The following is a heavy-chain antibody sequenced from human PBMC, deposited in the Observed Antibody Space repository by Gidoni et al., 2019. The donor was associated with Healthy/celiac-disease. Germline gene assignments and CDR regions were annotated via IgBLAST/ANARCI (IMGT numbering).Heavy chain of an antibody. CDR2: IIPILGIA. CDR3: AVDSTYCGGDCEGY. J-gene: IGHJ4*02. D-gene: IGHD2-21*02. V-gene: IGHV1-69*02. Sequence: QVQLVQSGAEVKKPGSSVKVSCKASGGTFSSYTISWVRQAPGQGLEWMGRIIPILGIANYAQKFQGRVTITADKSTSTAYMELSSLRSEDTAVYYCAVDSTYCGGDCEGYWGQGTLVTVSS. CDR1: GGTFSSYT.